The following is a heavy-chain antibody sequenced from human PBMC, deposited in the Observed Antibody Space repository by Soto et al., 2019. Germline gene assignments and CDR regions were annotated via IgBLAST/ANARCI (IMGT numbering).Heavy chain of an antibody. D-gene: IGHD3-3*01. CDR1: GGSIRSYY. CDR2: IYNSGST. J-gene: IGHJ4*02. Sequence: SETLSLTCTVSGGSIRSYYWSWIRRSPGKGLEWIAYIYNSGSTNYNPSLRSRVTISVDTSQNQFSLNLYSVTTADTAVYYCGRTYDFLSGYYAHFDYWGQGTPVTVSS. V-gene: IGHV4-59*01. CDR3: GRTYDFLSGYYAHFDY.